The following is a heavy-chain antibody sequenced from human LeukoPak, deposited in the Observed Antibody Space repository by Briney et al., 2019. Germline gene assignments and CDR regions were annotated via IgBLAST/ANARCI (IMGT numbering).Heavy chain of an antibody. CDR2: ISSSSSYI. V-gene: IGHV3-21*01. CDR1: GFPFSSYS. Sequence: GGSLSLSCAASGFPFSSYSMNWVRQAPGKGLEWVSSISSSSSYIYYADSVKGRFTISRDNAKNSLYLQMNSLRAEDTAVYYCASLDDDAFDIWGQGTMVTVSS. D-gene: IGHD1-1*01. CDR3: ASLDDDAFDI. J-gene: IGHJ3*02.